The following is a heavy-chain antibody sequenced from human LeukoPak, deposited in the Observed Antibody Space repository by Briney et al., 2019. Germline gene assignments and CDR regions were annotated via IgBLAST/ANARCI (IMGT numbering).Heavy chain of an antibody. CDR1: GYTFTSYY. J-gene: IGHJ5*02. CDR3: ARGVAAAGRKNWFDP. D-gene: IGHD6-13*01. Sequence: ASVKVSCKASGYTFTSYYMHWVRQAPGQGLEWMGIINPSGGSTSYAQKFQGRVTMTRDTSTSTVYMELSSLRSEDTAVYYCARGVAAAGRKNWFDPWGQGTLVTVSS. V-gene: IGHV1-46*01. CDR2: INPSGGST.